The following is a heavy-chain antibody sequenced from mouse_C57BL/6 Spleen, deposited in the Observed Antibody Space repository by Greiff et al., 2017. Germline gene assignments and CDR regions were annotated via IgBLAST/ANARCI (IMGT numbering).Heavy chain of an antibody. V-gene: IGHV1-50*01. J-gene: IGHJ1*03. CDR2: IDPSDSYT. CDR1: GYTFTSYW. CDR3: ARTSAGYFDV. Sequence: VQLQQPGAELVKPGASVKLSCKASGYTFTSYWMQWVKQRPGQGLEWIGEIDPSDSYTNYNQKFKGKATLTVDTSSSTAYMQLSSLTSEDSAVYYCARTSAGYFDVWGTGTTVTVSS.